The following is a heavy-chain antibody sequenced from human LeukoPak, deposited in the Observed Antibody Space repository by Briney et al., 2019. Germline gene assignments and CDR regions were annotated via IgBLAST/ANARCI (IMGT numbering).Heavy chain of an antibody. J-gene: IGHJ4*02. CDR3: AKDRACGSDWSYLSFDY. CDR1: GFTFSRYG. V-gene: IGHV3-30*18. D-gene: IGHD2-21*02. CDR2: ILYDGNNK. Sequence: GGSLRLSCAASGFTFSRYGMHWGRQAPGKGLECVAVILYDGNNKCYEDSVQCRFTFSSENSNTTLYLQMHSLRAENTAESDCAKDRACGSDWSYLSFDYWGKGTLVTVSS.